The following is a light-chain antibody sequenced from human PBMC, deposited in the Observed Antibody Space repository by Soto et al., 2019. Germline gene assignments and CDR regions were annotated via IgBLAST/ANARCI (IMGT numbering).Light chain of an antibody. J-gene: IGKJ5*01. CDR3: QQFNNYPLT. Sequence: SQSPHTPSSLSASVVDRVPITCRARQGISSAAAWHQQKPGKPPKLLMYDAFSLESGVPPRFSGSGSGTDFTLSISILQPEDFATYYRQQFNNYPLTFGQGTRLEIK. V-gene: IGKV1D-13*01. CDR1: QGISSA. CDR2: DAF.